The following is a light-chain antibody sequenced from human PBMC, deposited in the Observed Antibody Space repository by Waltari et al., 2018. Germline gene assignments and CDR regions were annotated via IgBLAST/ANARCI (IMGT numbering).Light chain of an antibody. Sequence: EIVLTQSPATLSLSPGERATLSCRASQSVSSYLAWYQQKPGQAPRLLIYDASNRATGIPARFSGSGSGTDFTLTISSLEPEDFAVYYCQQSRTWTFGQGTKVEIK. CDR3: QQSRTWT. V-gene: IGKV3-11*01. CDR2: DAS. J-gene: IGKJ1*01. CDR1: QSVSSY.